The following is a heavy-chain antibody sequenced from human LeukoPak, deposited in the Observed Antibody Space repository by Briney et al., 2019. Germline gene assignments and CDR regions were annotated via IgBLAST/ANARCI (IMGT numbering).Heavy chain of an antibody. CDR3: ARWGGGTTVTTAYYYYYMDV. Sequence: SETLSLTCAVYGGSFSGYYWSWIRQPPGKGLEWIGEINHRGSTNYNPSLKSRVTISVDTSKNQFSLKLSSVTAADTAVYYCARWGGGTTVTTAYYYYYMDVWGKGTTVTISS. CDR2: INHRGST. CDR1: GGSFSGYY. J-gene: IGHJ6*03. D-gene: IGHD4-17*01. V-gene: IGHV4-34*01.